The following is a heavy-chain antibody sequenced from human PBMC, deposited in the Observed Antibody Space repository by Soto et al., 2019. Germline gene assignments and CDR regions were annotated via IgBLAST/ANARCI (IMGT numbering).Heavy chain of an antibody. Sequence: GASVKVSCKASGYTFTGYYMHWVRQAPGQGLEWMGWINPNSGGTNYAQKFQGWVTMTRDTSISTAYMELSRLRSDDTAVYYCARARNMVLRYFDRASHYYGMDVWGQGTTVTVSS. J-gene: IGHJ6*02. CDR3: ARARNMVLRYFDRASHYYGMDV. CDR1: GYTFTGYY. D-gene: IGHD3-9*01. CDR2: INPNSGGT. V-gene: IGHV1-2*04.